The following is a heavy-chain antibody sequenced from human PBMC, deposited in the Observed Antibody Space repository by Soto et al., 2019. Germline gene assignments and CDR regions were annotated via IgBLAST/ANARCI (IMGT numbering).Heavy chain of an antibody. CDR2: IGSGGAGI. Sequence: EVQLLESGGGLVQPGGSLRLSCAASGFTFSNYAMKWVRQAPGKGLEWVSVIGSGGAGIHYADSVEGRFTISRDNSKNTVNLQMNSLRAEDTAVYYCATYGQHLMDYWGQGTLVTVSS. D-gene: IGHD4-17*01. J-gene: IGHJ4*02. CDR3: ATYGQHLMDY. CDR1: GFTFSNYA. V-gene: IGHV3-23*01.